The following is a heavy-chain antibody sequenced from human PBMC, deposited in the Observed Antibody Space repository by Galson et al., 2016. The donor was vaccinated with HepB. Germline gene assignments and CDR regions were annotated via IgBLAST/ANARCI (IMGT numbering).Heavy chain of an antibody. CDR1: GGTFSSPA. CDR3: AREGDSYGYYFDS. D-gene: IGHD5-18*01. J-gene: IGHJ4*02. CDR2: IVPLFGIP. Sequence: SVKVSCKASGGTFSSPAISWLRQAPGQGLEWMGGIVPLFGIPNYSQKFQGRVTIAADESTTTAFMELSSLRSDDTAVYYCAREGDSYGYYFDSWGQGTLVTVSS. V-gene: IGHV1-69*13.